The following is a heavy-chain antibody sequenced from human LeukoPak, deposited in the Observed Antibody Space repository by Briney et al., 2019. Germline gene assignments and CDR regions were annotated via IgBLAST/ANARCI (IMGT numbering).Heavy chain of an antibody. V-gene: IGHV3-9*01. CDR3: ARDLRNSGERWLQLGDWFDP. CDR1: GFAFDEYA. CDR2: INWNRGGI. D-gene: IGHD5-24*01. J-gene: IGHJ5*02. Sequence: PGRSLRLSCAASGFAFDEYAMHWVRQPPGKGLEWVSGINWNRGGIGYADSVKGRFTISRDNAKNSLYLQMNSLRAEDTAVYYCARDLRNSGERWLQLGDWFDPWGQGTLVTVSS.